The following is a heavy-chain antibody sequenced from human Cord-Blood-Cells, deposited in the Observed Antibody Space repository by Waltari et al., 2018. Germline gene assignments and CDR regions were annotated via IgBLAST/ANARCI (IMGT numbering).Heavy chain of an antibody. V-gene: IGHV1-69*09. D-gene: IGHD6-6*01. CDR1: GGTFSRYD. CDR2: IIPILGIA. CDR3: AREGVSIAARLAFDI. Sequence: QVQLVQSGAEVKKPGSSVKVSCKASGGTFSRYDICWVRQPPGQGLEWMGRIIPILGIANYAQKFQGRVTITADKSTSTAYMELSSLRSEDTAVYYCAREGVSIAARLAFDIWGQGTMVTVSS. J-gene: IGHJ3*02.